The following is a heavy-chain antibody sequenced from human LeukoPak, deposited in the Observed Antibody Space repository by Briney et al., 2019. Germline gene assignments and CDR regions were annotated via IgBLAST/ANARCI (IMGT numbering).Heavy chain of an antibody. J-gene: IGHJ4*02. CDR2: IHYSGST. D-gene: IGHD3-10*01. Sequence: PSETLSLTCTVSGGSISSYYWSWIRQPPGKGLEWIGYIHYSGSTFYNPSLKSRVTISVDTSKNQFSLKLSSVTAADTAVYYCARGEVYFDYWGQGTLVTVSS. CDR3: ARGEVYFDY. V-gene: IGHV4-59*08. CDR1: GGSISSYY.